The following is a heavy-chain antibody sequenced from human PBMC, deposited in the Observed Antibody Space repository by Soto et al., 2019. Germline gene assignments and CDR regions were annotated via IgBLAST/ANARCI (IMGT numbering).Heavy chain of an antibody. D-gene: IGHD1-26*01. CDR2: ISGGGGGTI. V-gene: IGHV3-23*01. CDR3: AKDAGGSFDY. Sequence: GGSLRLSCAASGFTFSSYSMSWVRQAPGKGLGWVSSISGGGGGTIYSADSVKGRFTISRDNSKNTLYLQMNSLRVEDTAVYYCAKDAGGSFDYWGQGTPGTVSS. CDR1: GFTFSSYS. J-gene: IGHJ4*02.